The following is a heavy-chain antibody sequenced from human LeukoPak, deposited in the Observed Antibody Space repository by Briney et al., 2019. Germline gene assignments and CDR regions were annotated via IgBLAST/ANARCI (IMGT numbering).Heavy chain of an antibody. D-gene: IGHD2-8*01. CDR3: ARYGGMYGLDV. J-gene: IGHJ6*02. V-gene: IGHV3-7*01. CDR1: GFTFSDYY. CDR2: IKQAGSEK. Sequence: QSGGSLRLSCAASGFTFSDYYMSWIRQAPGKGLEWVASIKQAGSEKYYVDSVKGRFTISRDNAKNSLYLQMNSLRAEDTAVYYCARYGGMYGLDVWGQGTTVTVSS.